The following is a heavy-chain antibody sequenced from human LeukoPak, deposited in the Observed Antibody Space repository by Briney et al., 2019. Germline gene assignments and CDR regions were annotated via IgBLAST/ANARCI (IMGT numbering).Heavy chain of an antibody. CDR3: ASGVHYDTA. D-gene: IGHD3-9*01. Sequence: ASVKVSCKASGYTFTGYYIHWVRQAPGQGLGWVGWINPNSGGTNYAQRFQGRVTMTRDTSISTAYMELNRLTSDDTAVYYCASGVHYDTAWGQGTLVTVSS. CDR2: INPNSGGT. CDR1: GYTFTGYY. V-gene: IGHV1-2*02. J-gene: IGHJ5*02.